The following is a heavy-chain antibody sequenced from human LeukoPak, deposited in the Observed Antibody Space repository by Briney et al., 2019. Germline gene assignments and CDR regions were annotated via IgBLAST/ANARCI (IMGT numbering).Heavy chain of an antibody. CDR2: ISSSSGTI. J-gene: IGHJ4*02. D-gene: IGHD1-7*01. V-gene: IGHV3-48*01. CDR1: GFTFSSYS. CDR3: ARYISGTTRVDY. Sequence: GGSLRLSCVASGFTFSSYSMNWVRQAPGKGLEWVSYISSSSGTIYYADSVKGRFTISRDNGKDSLYLQMNSLRADDTAVYYCARYISGTTRVDYWGQGTLVTVSS.